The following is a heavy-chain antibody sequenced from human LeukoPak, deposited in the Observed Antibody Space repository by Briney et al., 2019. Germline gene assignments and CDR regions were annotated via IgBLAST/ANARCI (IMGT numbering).Heavy chain of an antibody. CDR1: GFTFSNYA. CDR3: AGRVTGYSSGYVY. CDR2: ISGSAGKI. J-gene: IGHJ4*02. V-gene: IGHV3-23*01. Sequence: GGSLRLSCVASGFTFSNYAMSWVRQAPGKGLDWVSVISGSAGKIRYAGSVKGRFTISRDNSENTVYLQMNNLRAEDTAVYYCAGRVTGYSSGYVYWGQGTLVTVSS. D-gene: IGHD5-18*01.